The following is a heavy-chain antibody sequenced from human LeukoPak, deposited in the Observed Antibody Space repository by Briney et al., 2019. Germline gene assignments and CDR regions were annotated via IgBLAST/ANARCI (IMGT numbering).Heavy chain of an antibody. CDR1: GYTFTGYY. Sequence: GATVKVSCKASGYTFTGYYMHWVRQSPGQGLEWMAWINPNTGVTNYAQKFQGRVTLTRDTSIITAYMELTRLRSDDTAMYYCARDRTTVTTGYYGMDVWGQGTTLTVSS. CDR2: INPNTGVT. J-gene: IGHJ6*02. CDR3: ARDRTTVTTGYYGMDV. V-gene: IGHV1-2*02. D-gene: IGHD4-17*01.